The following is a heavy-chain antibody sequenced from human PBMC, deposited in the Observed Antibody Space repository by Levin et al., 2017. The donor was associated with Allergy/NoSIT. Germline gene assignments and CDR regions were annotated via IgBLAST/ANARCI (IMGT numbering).Heavy chain of an antibody. CDR3: ARGGERYYDILTGYYGMDV. Sequence: GGSLRLSCAASGFTFSSYAMHWVRQAPGKGLEWVAVISYDGSNKYYADSVKGRFTISRDNSKNTLYLQMNSLRAEDTAVYYCARGGERYYDILTGYYGMDVWGQGTTVTVSS. CDR1: GFTFSSYA. V-gene: IGHV3-30*04. CDR2: ISYDGSNK. D-gene: IGHD3-9*01. J-gene: IGHJ6*02.